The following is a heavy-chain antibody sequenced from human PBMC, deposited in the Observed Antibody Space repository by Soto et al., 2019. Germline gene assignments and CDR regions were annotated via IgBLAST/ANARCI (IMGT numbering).Heavy chain of an antibody. CDR3: ARGGEMYSEIDFWSGYYSYYYYYGMDV. D-gene: IGHD3-3*01. CDR1: GFTFSSYS. Sequence: NPGGSLRLSCAASGFTFSSYSMNWVRQAPGKGLEWVSSISSSSSYIYYADSVKGRFTISRDNAKNSLYLQMNSLRAEDTAVYYCARGGEMYSEIDFWSGYYSYYYYYGMDVWGQGTTVTVSS. J-gene: IGHJ6*02. V-gene: IGHV3-21*01. CDR2: ISSSSSYI.